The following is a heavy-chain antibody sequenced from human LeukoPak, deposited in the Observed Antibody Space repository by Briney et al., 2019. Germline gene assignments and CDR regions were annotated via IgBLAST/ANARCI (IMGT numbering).Heavy chain of an antibody. D-gene: IGHD6-13*01. CDR1: GGSISSYY. V-gene: IGHV4-59*08. CDR3: ARHYSSSWAHYGMDV. CDR2: IYYSGST. Sequence: SETLSLTCTVSGGSISSYYWSWIRQPPGKGLEWIGCIYYSGSTNYNPSLKSRVTISVDTSKNQFSLKLSSVTAADTAVYYCARHYSSSWAHYGMDVWGQGTTVTVSS. J-gene: IGHJ6*02.